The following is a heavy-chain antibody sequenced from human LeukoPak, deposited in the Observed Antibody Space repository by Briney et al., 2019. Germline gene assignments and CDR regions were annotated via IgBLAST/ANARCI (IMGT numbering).Heavy chain of an antibody. J-gene: IGHJ4*02. Sequence: SETLSLTCTVSGGSISSYYRSWIRQPPGKGLEWIGYIYYSGYTDHNPSLKSRVTISIDTSKNQFSLKLSSVTAADTAVYYCASGSESWGLLPKFYFDYWGQGTLVTVSS. D-gene: IGHD1-26*01. V-gene: IGHV4-59*01. CDR3: ASGSESWGLLPKFYFDY. CDR1: GGSISSYY. CDR2: IYYSGYT.